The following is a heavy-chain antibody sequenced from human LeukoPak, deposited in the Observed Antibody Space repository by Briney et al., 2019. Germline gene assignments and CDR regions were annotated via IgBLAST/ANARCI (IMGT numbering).Heavy chain of an antibody. Sequence: GGSLRLSCAASGFTFSSYDMHWVRHATGKGLEWVSAIGTAGDTYYPGSVKGRFTIPRENAKNSLYLQMNSLRAGDTAVYYCARCAPDFWSGGCYGMDVWGQGTTVTVSS. CDR2: IGTAGDT. J-gene: IGHJ6*02. CDR3: ARCAPDFWSGGCYGMDV. V-gene: IGHV3-13*01. CDR1: GFTFSSYD. D-gene: IGHD3-3*01.